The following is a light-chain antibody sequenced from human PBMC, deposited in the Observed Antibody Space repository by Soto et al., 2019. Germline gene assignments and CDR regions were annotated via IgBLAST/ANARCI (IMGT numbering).Light chain of an antibody. CDR2: WAS. V-gene: IGKV4-1*01. Sequence: IMMTESLYTRTMPLRQRATIDCKSSLLVLHSSDNLNYLAWYQQKPGQAPRLLIYWASTRESGVPDRFSGSGSGTDFTLTISRLEAEDVAVYYCQQYNSSPLTFGGGTKVDIK. CDR3: QQYNSSPLT. CDR1: LLVLHSSDNLNY. J-gene: IGKJ4*01.